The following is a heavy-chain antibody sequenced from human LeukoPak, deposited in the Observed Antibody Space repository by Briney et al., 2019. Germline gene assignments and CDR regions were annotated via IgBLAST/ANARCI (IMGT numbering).Heavy chain of an antibody. J-gene: IGHJ4*02. CDR1: GFTFSSYA. D-gene: IGHD6-19*01. CDR3: AKDPTTSGWYENFDY. CDR2: ISGSGGST. V-gene: IGHV3-23*01. Sequence: GGSLRLSCAASGFTFSSYAMSWVRQAPGKGLEWVSAISGSGGSTYYADSVKGRFTISRDNAKNTLYLQMNSLRAEDTAVYYCAKDPTTSGWYENFDYWGQGTLVTVSS.